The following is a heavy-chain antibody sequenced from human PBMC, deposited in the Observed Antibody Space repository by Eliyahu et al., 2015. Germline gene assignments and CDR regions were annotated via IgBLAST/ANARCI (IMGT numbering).Heavy chain of an antibody. V-gene: IGHV3-20*01. Sequence: EVQLVESGGGVVRPGGSLXXXCAASGFXFDAYXXRWVRQAPGKGLEWVSGINWNGGSTGYADSVKGRFTISRDNAKNSLYLQMNSLRAEDTALYHCARGGYYDSSGYLRLRPLDYWGQGTLVTVSS. CDR3: ARGGYYDSSGYLRLRPLDY. CDR1: GFXFDAYX. J-gene: IGHJ4*02. CDR2: INWNGGST. D-gene: IGHD3-22*01.